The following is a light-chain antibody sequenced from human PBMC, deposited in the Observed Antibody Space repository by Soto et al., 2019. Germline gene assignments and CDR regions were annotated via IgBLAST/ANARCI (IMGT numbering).Light chain of an antibody. CDR1: QSVLFSSNNKNY. CDR3: QQSYSTPIT. CDR2: WAS. Sequence: DIVMTQSPDSLAVSLGERATINCKSSQSVLFSSNNKNYLAWYQQKPGQPPKLLIYWASTRESGVPNRFSGSGSGTDFTLTISSLQAGDVAVYYCQQSYSTPITFGQGTRLEIK. V-gene: IGKV4-1*01. J-gene: IGKJ5*01.